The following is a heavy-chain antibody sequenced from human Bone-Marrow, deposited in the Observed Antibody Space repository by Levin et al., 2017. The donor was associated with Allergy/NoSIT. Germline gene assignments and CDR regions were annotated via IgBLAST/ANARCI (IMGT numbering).Heavy chain of an antibody. D-gene: IGHD3-22*01. Sequence: GGSLRLSCAASGFTFRHYTMNWVRQAPGKGLEWVSCITSSGDSTYYADSVKGRLTISRDNAKNSLYLQLNRLRDEDTAMYYCARDPARGYYDSSGYSGDHWGQGTLVTVSS. V-gene: IGHV3-48*02. CDR3: ARDPARGYYDSSGYSGDH. CDR2: ITSSGDST. CDR1: GFTFRHYT. J-gene: IGHJ4*02.